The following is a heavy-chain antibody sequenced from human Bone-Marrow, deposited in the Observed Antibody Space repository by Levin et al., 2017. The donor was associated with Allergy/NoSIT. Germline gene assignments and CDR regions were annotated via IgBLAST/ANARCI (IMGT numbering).Heavy chain of an antibody. J-gene: IGHJ6*03. CDR2: INPNSGDT. CDR1: GYTFSGYY. CDR3: STGSTEYYFYYYMDV. Sequence: ASVKVSCKASGYTFSGYYIHWVRQAPGQGLEWMGRINPNSGDTDYAQKLRGRVTLTWDTSIDTAYMDLSSLRSDDTAVYYCSTGSTEYYFYYYMDVWGIGTSVTVSS. D-gene: IGHD2-2*01. V-gene: IGHV1-2*06.